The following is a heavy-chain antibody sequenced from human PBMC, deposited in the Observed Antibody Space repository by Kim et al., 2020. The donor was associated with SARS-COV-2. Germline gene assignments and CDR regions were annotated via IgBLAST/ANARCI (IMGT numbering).Heavy chain of an antibody. D-gene: IGHD6-19*01. V-gene: IGHV4-34*01. CDR2: GST. J-gene: IGHJ4*02. CDR3: ARVRAVAYY. Sequence: GSTNYNPSPKGRVTISVDTSTNQFSLKLSSVTAADTAVYYCARVRAVAYYWGQGTLVTVSS.